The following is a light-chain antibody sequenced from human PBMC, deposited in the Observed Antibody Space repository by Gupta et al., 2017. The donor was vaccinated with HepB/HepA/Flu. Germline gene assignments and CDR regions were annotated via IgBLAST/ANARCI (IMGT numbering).Light chain of an antibody. J-gene: IGLJ2*01. CDR3: SAYRGWSSVI. V-gene: IGLV2-14*03. CDR2: DVA. CDR1: SSDVGGSNY. Sequence: QSALTQPASVSGSPGPSITISCTGTSSDVGGSNYVSWYQQHPGNAPKLIIYDVAYRPSGASDRFSCSKSGNTASLTTSGVQSEDDADYYCSAYRGWSSVIVGGGTKLTVL.